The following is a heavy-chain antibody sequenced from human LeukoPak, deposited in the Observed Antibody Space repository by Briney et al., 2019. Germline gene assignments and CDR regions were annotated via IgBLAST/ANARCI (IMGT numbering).Heavy chain of an antibody. D-gene: IGHD4-17*01. CDR2: TNSDGSDT. CDR3: AREDYDYGDYYFDY. Sequence: PGGSLRLSCAASGFTFSSYWMHWVPQAPGEGLLWFSRTNSDGSDTIYADSVKGRFTISRDNAKNTLYLQMYSLRAEDTALYYCAREDYDYGDYYFDYWGQGTLVTVSS. J-gene: IGHJ4*02. V-gene: IGHV3-74*01. CDR1: GFTFSSYW.